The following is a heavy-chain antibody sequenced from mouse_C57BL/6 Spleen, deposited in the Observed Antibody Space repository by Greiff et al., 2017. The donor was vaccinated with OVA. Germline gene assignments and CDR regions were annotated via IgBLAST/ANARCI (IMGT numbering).Heavy chain of an antibody. CDR1: GYTFTSYW. V-gene: IGHV1-64*01. Sequence: VQLQQPGAELVKPGASVKLSCKASGYTFTSYWMHWVKQRPGQGLEWIGMIHPNSGSTNYNEKFKSKATLTVDKSSSTAYMQLSSLTSEDSAVYYCAKLLGRVYYFDYWGQGTTLTVSS. CDR2: IHPNSGST. CDR3: AKLLGRVYYFDY. J-gene: IGHJ2*01. D-gene: IGHD4-1*01.